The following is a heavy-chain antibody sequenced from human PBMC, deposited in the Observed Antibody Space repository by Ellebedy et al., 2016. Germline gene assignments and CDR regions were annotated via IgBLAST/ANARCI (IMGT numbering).Heavy chain of an antibody. CDR1: GGSITSVGYY. CDR3: ARQKDELRGWFNP. V-gene: IGHV4-30-4*01. CDR2: IYYSGST. D-gene: IGHD1-1*01. Sequence: SETLSLXCTVSGGSITSVGYYWSWIRQHPGKGLEWIGYIYYSGSTYYNPSLKSRVTIFVDTSKNQFSLNLSSVTAADTAVYYCARQKDELRGWFNPWGQGTLVTVSS. J-gene: IGHJ5*02.